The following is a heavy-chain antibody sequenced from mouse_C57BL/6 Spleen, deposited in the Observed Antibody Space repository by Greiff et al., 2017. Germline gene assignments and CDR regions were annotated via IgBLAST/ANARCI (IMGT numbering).Heavy chain of an antibody. CDR1: GYTFTSYW. CDR3: ARERDV. Sequence: VQLQQSGAELVMPGASVKLSCKASGYTFTSYWMHWVKQRPGQGLEWIGEIDPSDSYTNYNQKFKGKSTLTVDKSSSTAYMQLSSLTSEDSAVYYCARERDVWGTGTTVTVSS. CDR2: IDPSDSYT. V-gene: IGHV1-69*01. J-gene: IGHJ1*03.